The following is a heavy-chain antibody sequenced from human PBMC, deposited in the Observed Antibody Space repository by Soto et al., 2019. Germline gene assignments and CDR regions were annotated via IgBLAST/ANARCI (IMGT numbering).Heavy chain of an antibody. V-gene: IGHV1-69*01. Sequence: QVQLVQSGAEVKKPGSSVKVSCKASGGTFSSYAISWVRQAPGQGLEWMGGIIPIFGTANYAQKFQGRVTITADECTSTAYMGLSSLRAEDTAVYYCARGRFEKGYSYGDQVHYYGMDGWGQGTTVTVSS. CDR3: ARGRFEKGYSYGDQVHYYGMDG. J-gene: IGHJ6*02. CDR1: GGTFSSYA. D-gene: IGHD5-18*01. CDR2: IIPIFGTA.